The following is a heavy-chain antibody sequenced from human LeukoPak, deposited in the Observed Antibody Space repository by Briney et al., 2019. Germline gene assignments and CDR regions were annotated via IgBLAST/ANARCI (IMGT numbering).Heavy chain of an antibody. J-gene: IGHJ6*03. CDR3: ARAGDRGYYMDV. CDR1: GYTFTSYD. D-gene: IGHD7-27*01. V-gene: IGHV1-8*01. Sequence: GASVKVSCKASGYTFTSYDINWVRQATGQGLEWMGWMNPNSGNTGYAQKFQGRVTMTRNTSISTAYMELSGLRSEDTAVYYCARAGDRGYYMDVWGKGTTVTVSS. CDR2: MNPNSGNT.